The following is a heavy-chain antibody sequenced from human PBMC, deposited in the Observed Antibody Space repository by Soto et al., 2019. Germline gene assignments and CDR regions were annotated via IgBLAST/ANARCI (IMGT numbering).Heavy chain of an antibody. D-gene: IGHD6-13*01. CDR3: ARDPEHSSSWHRTLKGGYFDL. Sequence: SETLSLTCTVSGGSISSYYWSWIRQPPGKGLEWIGYIYYSGSTNYNPSLKSRVTISVDTSTSTAYMELRSLRSDDTAVYYCARDPEHSSSWHRTLKGGYFDLWGRGTLVTVSS. J-gene: IGHJ2*01. CDR1: GGSISSYY. V-gene: IGHV4-59*01. CDR2: IYYSGST.